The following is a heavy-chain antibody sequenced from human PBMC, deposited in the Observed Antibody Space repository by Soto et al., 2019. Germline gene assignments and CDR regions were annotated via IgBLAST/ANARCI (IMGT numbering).Heavy chain of an antibody. V-gene: IGHV3-23*01. CDR3: AKDSFLEWSPPNGYGMDV. CDR1: GFTFSSYA. J-gene: IGHJ6*02. Sequence: PGGSLRLSCAASGFTFSSYATSWVRQAPGKGLEWVSAISGSGGSTYYADSVKGRFTISRDNSKNTLYLQMNSLRAEDTAVYYCAKDSFLEWSPPNGYGMDVWGQGTTVTVSS. CDR2: ISGSGGST. D-gene: IGHD3-3*01.